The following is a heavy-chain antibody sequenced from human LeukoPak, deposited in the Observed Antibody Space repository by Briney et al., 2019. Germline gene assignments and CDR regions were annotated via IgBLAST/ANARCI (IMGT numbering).Heavy chain of an antibody. V-gene: IGHV3-48*01. CDR1: GFTFSSYS. CDR3: ARDHSSGWYRYFQH. Sequence: GGSLRLSCAASGFTFSSYSMNWVRQAPGKGLEWVSYISSSSSTIYYADSVKGRFTISRDNAKNSLYLQMNSLRAGDTAVYYCARDHSSGWYRYFQHWGPGTLVTVSS. J-gene: IGHJ1*01. CDR2: ISSSSSTI. D-gene: IGHD6-19*01.